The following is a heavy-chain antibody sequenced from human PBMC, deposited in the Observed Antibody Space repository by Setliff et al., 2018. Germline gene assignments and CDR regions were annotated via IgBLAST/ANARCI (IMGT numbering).Heavy chain of an antibody. D-gene: IGHD4-17*01. V-gene: IGHV3-21*01. CDR2: ISSTSKYI. CDR3: ARLRKDYGDYYYFDY. CDR1: GFTFSDFS. Sequence: SGGSLRLSCAASGFTFSDFSINWVRQAPGKGLEWVSSISSTSKYIFYADSVEGRFSISRDNAENSLYLQMNSLRTEDTAVYYCARLRKDYGDYYYFDYWGQGTLVTVSS. J-gene: IGHJ4*02.